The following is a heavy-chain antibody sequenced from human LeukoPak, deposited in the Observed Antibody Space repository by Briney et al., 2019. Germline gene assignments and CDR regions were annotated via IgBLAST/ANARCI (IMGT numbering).Heavy chain of an antibody. Sequence: PGGSLRLSCAASGFTFSSYWMHWVRQAPGKGLVWVSRINSDGSSTSYADSVKGRFTISRDNAKNTLYLQMNSLGAEDTAVYYGARDGSDHSSSSHYTFDYWGQGTLVTVSS. CDR3: ARDGSDHSSSSHYTFDY. CDR2: INSDGSST. D-gene: IGHD6-6*01. J-gene: IGHJ4*02. V-gene: IGHV3-74*01. CDR1: GFTFSSYW.